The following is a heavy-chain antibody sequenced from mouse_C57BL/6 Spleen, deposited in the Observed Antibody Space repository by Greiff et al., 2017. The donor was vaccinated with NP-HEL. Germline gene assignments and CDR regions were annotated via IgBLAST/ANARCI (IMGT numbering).Heavy chain of an antibody. CDR2: INPYNGDT. V-gene: IGHV1-20*01. CDR3: ARRAYSKGWYFDV. D-gene: IGHD2-5*01. Sequence: VQLQQSGPELVKPGDSVKISCKASGYSFTGYFMNWVMQSHGKSLEWIGRINPYNGDTFYNQKFKGKATLTVDKSSSTAHMELRSLTSEDSAVYYCARRAYSKGWYFDVWGTGTTVTVSS. CDR1: GYSFTGYF. J-gene: IGHJ1*03.